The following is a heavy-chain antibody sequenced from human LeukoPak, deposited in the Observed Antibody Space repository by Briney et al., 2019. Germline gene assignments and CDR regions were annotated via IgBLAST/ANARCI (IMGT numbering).Heavy chain of an antibody. V-gene: IGHV4-61*01. CDR1: GDSISSIIYY. Sequence: PSETLSLTCTVSGDSISSIIYYWSWIRQPPGKGLEWIGYIYYSGSTNYNPSLKSRVTISVDTSKNQFSLKLSSVTAADTAVYYCARASPLYYDYVWGSYRQYYFDYWGQGTLVTVSS. D-gene: IGHD3-16*02. CDR2: IYYSGST. J-gene: IGHJ4*02. CDR3: ARASPLYYDYVWGSYRQYYFDY.